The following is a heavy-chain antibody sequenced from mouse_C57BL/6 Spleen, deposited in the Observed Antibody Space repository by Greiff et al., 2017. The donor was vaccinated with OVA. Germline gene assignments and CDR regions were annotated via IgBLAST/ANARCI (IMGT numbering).Heavy chain of an antibody. CDR3: ASPSTVVAPTGYFDV. J-gene: IGHJ1*03. CDR1: GYSFTGYY. Sequence: EVQLQQSGPELVKPGASVKISCKASGYSFTGYYMNWVKQSPEKSLEWIGEINPSTGGTTYNQKFKAKATLTVDKSSSTAYMQLKSLTSEDSAVYYCASPSTVVAPTGYFDVWGTGTTVTVSS. CDR2: INPSTGGT. V-gene: IGHV1-42*01. D-gene: IGHD1-1*01.